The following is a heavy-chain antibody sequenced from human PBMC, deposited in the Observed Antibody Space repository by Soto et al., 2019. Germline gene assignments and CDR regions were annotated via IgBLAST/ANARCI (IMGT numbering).Heavy chain of an antibody. V-gene: IGHV3-64D*06. CDR1: GFSFSNCA. J-gene: IGHJ4*01. CDR3: VKRVAGNSRGYDH. D-gene: IGHD5-18*01. Sequence: HPGGSLRLSCSASGFSFSNCAMHWVRLAPGNGLEYVSSISADGGYTRYADSVKGRFTISRDNSKNVLYLQMSSLRFEDTAVYYCVKRVAGNSRGYDHWGQGILVTVSS. CDR2: ISADGGYT.